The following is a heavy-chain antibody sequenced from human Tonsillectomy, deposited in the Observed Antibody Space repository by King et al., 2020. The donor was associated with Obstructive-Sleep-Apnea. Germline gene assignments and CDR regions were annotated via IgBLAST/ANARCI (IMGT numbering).Heavy chain of an antibody. Sequence: VQLQQWGTGLLKPSETLSLTCAVSGGPFSGYWWSWIRQPPGKGLEWIGEISHSGVTNYTPSLKSRVAISLDTARNQFFLRLTSVTAADTAVYYCASYSPREQGLVSCFDSWGQGMLVTVST. V-gene: IGHV4-34*01. CDR3: ASYSPREQGLVSCFDS. D-gene: IGHD3/OR15-3a*01. CDR2: ISHSGVT. J-gene: IGHJ4*02. CDR1: GGPFSGYW.